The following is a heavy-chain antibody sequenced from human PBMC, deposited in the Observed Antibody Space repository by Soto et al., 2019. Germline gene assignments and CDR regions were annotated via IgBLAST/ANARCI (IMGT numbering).Heavy chain of an antibody. Sequence: QVQLVESGGGLVEPGGSLRLSCAASGFTFSDSYMSWIRQAPGKGLDWLSYTNTNGNARYYAASVKGRFTISKDNAQNLLYLQMNSLRVEDTAVYYCARRWGDAFDIWGQGTMVTVSS. CDR2: TNTNGNAR. J-gene: IGHJ3*02. D-gene: IGHD3-16*01. CDR3: ARRWGDAFDI. CDR1: GFTFSDSY. V-gene: IGHV3-11*01.